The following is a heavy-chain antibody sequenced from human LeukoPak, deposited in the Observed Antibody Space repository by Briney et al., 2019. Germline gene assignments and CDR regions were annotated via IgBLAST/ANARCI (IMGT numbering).Heavy chain of an antibody. J-gene: IGHJ4*02. CDR3: AKERKQQPDDY. V-gene: IGHV3-30*02. CDR2: IRYDGNNK. D-gene: IGHD6-13*01. Sequence: GGFLRLSCAASGFSFSTYGMHWVRQAPGKGLGWVAFIRYDGNNKQYADSVKGRFTISRDNSKNTLYLQINSLRVEDRAVYYCAKERKQQPDDYWGQGTLVTVSS. CDR1: GFSFSTYG.